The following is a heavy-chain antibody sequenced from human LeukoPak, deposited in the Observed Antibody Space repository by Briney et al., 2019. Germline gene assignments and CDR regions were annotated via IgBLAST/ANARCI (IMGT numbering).Heavy chain of an antibody. CDR1: CFSLSTIGAG. CDR3: AHSRRYYDSLTGYYPHVDY. D-gene: IGHD3-9*01. Sequence: AGPTLVKPTQPLTLTCTFSCFSLSTIGAGVGWIRQPLGKALMWLALLYWYDDKFYSPSLRSRLTITKDTSKNRVVLTMTYMDPVDTATYYCAHSRRYYDSLTGYYPHVDYWGQGTLVTVSS. CDR2: LYWYDDK. V-gene: IGHV2-5*01. J-gene: IGHJ4*02.